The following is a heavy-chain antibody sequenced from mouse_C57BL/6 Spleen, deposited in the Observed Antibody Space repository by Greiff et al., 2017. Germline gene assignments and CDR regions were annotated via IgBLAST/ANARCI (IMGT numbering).Heavy chain of an antibody. J-gene: IGHJ4*01. CDR2: IYPSDSET. V-gene: IGHV1-61*01. Sequence: QVQLQQPGAELVRPGSSVKLSCKASGYTFTSYWMDWVKQRPGQGLEWIGNIYPSDSETHYNQKFKDKATLTVDKSSSTAYMQLSSLTSEDSAVYYCARVLTGTRGAMDYWGQGTSVTVSA. CDR3: ARVLTGTRGAMDY. D-gene: IGHD4-1*01. CDR1: GYTFTSYW.